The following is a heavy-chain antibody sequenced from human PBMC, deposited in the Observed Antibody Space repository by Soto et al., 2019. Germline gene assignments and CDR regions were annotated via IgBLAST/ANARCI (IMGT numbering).Heavy chain of an antibody. CDR3: ARGGTATPYGMDV. J-gene: IGHJ6*02. D-gene: IGHD5-18*01. CDR2: IYYSGST. CDR1: GGSISSGGYY. V-gene: IGHV4-31*03. Sequence: LSLTCTVSGGSISSGGYYWSWIRQHPGKGLEWIGYIYYSGSTYYNPSLRGRVTISVDTSKNQFSLKLSSVTAADTAVYYCARGGTATPYGMDVWGQGTTVTVSS.